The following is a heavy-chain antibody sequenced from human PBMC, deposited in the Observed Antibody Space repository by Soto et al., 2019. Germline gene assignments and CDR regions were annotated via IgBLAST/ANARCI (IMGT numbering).Heavy chain of an antibody. CDR2: ISGSGGNT. J-gene: IGHJ4*02. D-gene: IGHD3-9*01. CDR3: AKDPKPYDILTGYLDY. CDR1: GFTFSSYA. Sequence: EVQLLESGGGLVQPGGSLRLSCAASGFTFSSYAMSWVRQAPGKGLEWVSAISGSGGNTYYADSVKGRFTISRDNSKNTLYLQMNSLRAEDTAVYYCAKDPKPYDILTGYLDYWGQGTLVTVSS. V-gene: IGHV3-23*01.